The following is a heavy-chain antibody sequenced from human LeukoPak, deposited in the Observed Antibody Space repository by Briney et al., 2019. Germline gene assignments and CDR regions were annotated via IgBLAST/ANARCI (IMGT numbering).Heavy chain of an antibody. V-gene: IGHV3-21*01. CDR3: ARVKEAAAFDY. CDR1: GFTFSSYS. CDR2: ISSDSSHM. Sequence: GGSLRLSCAASGFTFSSYSMNWVRQAPGKGLEWVSSISSDSSHMYNADSVKGRFTISRDNAKNSLYLQMNSLRAEETAVYYCARVKEAAAFDYWGQGALVTVSS. D-gene: IGHD6-25*01. J-gene: IGHJ4*02.